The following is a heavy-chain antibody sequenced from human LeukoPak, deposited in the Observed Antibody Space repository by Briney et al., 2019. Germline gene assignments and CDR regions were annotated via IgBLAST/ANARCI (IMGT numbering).Heavy chain of an antibody. CDR2: INPNSGGT. CDR1: GYTFTGYY. D-gene: IGHD4-17*01. Sequence: ASVKVSCKASGYTFTGYYMHWVRQAPGQGLEWMGWINPNSGGTNYAQKFQGRVTKTRDTSISTAYMELSRLRSDDTAVYYCARSPAYGDYGSAFDIWGQGQWSPSLQ. CDR3: ARSPAYGDYGSAFDI. J-gene: IGHJ3*02. V-gene: IGHV1-2*02.